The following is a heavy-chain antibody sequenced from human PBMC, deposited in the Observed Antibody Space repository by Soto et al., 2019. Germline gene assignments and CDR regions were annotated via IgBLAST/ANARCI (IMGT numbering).Heavy chain of an antibody. V-gene: IGHV4-34*01. CDR2: INHSGST. CDR3: ARGPGYFDY. Sequence: SETLSLTCAVYGGSFSGYYWSWIRQPPGKGLEWIGEINHSGSTNYNPSLKSRVTISVDTSKNQFSLKLSSVTAADTAVYYCARGPGYFDYWGQGTLVTVSS. CDR1: GGSFSGYY. J-gene: IGHJ4*02.